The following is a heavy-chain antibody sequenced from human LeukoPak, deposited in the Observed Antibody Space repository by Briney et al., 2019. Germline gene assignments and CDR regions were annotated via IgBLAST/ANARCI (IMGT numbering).Heavy chain of an antibody. J-gene: IGHJ3*02. CDR3: AREGYCSGGSCYPDAFDI. V-gene: IGHV1-18*01. D-gene: IGHD2-15*01. CDR2: ISAYNGNT. CDR1: GYTFTSYG. Sequence: VASVKVSCKASGYTFTSYGISWVRQAAGQGLDWMGWISAYNGNTNYAQELQGRVTMTTDTSTSTAYMELRSLRSDDTAVYYCAREGYCSGGSCYPDAFDIWGQGTMVTVSS.